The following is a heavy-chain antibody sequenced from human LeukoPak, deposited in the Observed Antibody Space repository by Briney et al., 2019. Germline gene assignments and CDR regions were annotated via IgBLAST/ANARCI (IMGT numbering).Heavy chain of an antibody. D-gene: IGHD6-13*01. CDR2: IIPIFGTA. V-gene: IGHV1-69*13. Sequence: SVKVSCKASGGTFSSYAISWVRQAPGQGLEWMGGIIPIFGTANYAQKFQGRVTITADESTSTAYMELSSLRSEDTAVYYCASTLRIAAAGQGAFDYWGQGTLVTVSS. CDR1: GGTFSSYA. J-gene: IGHJ4*02. CDR3: ASTLRIAAAGQGAFDY.